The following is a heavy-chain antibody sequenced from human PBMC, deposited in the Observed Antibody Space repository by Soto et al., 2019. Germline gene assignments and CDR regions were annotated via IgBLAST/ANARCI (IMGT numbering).Heavy chain of an antibody. Sequence: SETLSLTCTVSGDSISSDYWSWIRQPPGEAMEWIGYVYYTGSTNYNPSLMSRVTMSLDTSKNQFSLRLSSVTAADTAVYYCAAYCTTTSCFRGFAIWGQGTTVTVSS. CDR2: VYYTGST. CDR1: GDSISSDY. V-gene: IGHV4-59*08. CDR3: AAYCTTTSCFRGFAI. D-gene: IGHD2-2*01. J-gene: IGHJ3*02.